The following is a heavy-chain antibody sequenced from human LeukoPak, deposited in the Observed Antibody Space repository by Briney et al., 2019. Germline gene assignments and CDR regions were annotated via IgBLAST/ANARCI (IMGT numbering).Heavy chain of an antibody. CDR1: GFTFSDYY. CDR2: ISSSSSYI. V-gene: IGHV3-11*06. CDR3: ARDPGGSWYVSGWFDP. D-gene: IGHD6-13*01. Sequence: PGGSLRLSCAASGFTFSDYYMSWIRQAPGKGLEWVSSISSSSSYIYYADSVKGRFTISRDNAKNSLYLQMNSLRAEDTAVYYCARDPGGSWYVSGWFDPWGQGTLVTVSS. J-gene: IGHJ5*02.